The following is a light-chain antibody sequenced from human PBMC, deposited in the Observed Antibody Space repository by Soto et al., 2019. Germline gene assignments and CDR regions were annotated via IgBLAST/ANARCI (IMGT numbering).Light chain of an antibody. V-gene: IGLV2-14*01. CDR1: SSDIGGSDF. J-gene: IGLJ3*02. CDR3: CSYTTSSTVV. Sequence: QSALTQPASVSGSPGQSITISCTGTSSDIGGSDFVSWYQQHPGKAPKLMISEVNNRPSGVSSRFSGSKSGNTASLTISGLQAEDEADYYCCSYTTSSTVVFGGGTKVTVL. CDR2: EVN.